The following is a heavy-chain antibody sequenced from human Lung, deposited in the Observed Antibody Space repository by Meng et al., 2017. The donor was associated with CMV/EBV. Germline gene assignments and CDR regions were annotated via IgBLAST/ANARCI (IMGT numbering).Heavy chain of an antibody. V-gene: IGHV4-4*02. Sequence: VRRPESGPGLVKPSGTLSLTCAVSGGSISSSNWWSWVRQPPGKGLEWIGEIYHSGSTNYNPSLKSRVTISVDKSKNQFSLKLSSVTAADTAVYYCASFPPPGKQWLVTDYWGQGTLVTVSS. CDR2: IYHSGST. D-gene: IGHD6-19*01. J-gene: IGHJ4*02. CDR3: ASFPPPGKQWLVTDY. CDR1: GGSISSSNW.